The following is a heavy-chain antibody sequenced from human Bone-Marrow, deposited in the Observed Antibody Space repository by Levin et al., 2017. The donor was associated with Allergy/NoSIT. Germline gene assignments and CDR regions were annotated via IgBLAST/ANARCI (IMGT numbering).Heavy chain of an antibody. J-gene: IGHJ5*02. CDR3: VKGPRGRSGYSFRYWFDP. Sequence: ASETLSLTCAVSGDSISSPEYFWSWIRQSPGKGLEWIGHIFYSGSTDYNPSLKSRVTISVDTSRNQFSLKLTSVTAADTAVYYCVKGPRGRSGYSFRYWFDPWGQGILVTVSS. CDR1: GDSISSPEYF. CDR2: IFYSGST. D-gene: IGHD5-12*01. V-gene: IGHV4-30-4*01.